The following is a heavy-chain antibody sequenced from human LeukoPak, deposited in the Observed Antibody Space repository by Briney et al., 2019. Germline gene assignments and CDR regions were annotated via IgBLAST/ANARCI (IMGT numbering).Heavy chain of an antibody. CDR1: GGSISSGGYS. CDR2: IYHSGST. CDR3: ARGTYGNFDY. Sequence: PSETLSLTCAVSGGSISSGGYSWSWIRQPPGKGLEWIGYIYHSGSTYYNPSLKGRVTISVDRSKNQFSLKLSSVTAADTAVYYCARGTYGNFDYWGQGTLVTVSS. V-gene: IGHV4-30-2*01. J-gene: IGHJ4*02. D-gene: IGHD4-17*01.